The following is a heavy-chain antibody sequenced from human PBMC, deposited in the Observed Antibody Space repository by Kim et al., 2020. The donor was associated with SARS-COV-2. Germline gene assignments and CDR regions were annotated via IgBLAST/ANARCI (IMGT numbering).Heavy chain of an antibody. CDR1: GDSISNYY. CDR2: IYVSGST. D-gene: IGHD1-26*01. Sequence: SETLSLTCTVSGDSISNYYWTWIRQPAGKGLEWTGRIYVSGSTNYSPSLRTRVTMSVDTSKYQFSLKLASLTAADMAVSYFARVNSSIDRPPDY. V-gene: IGHV4-4*07. CDR3: ARVNSSIDRPPDY. J-gene: IGHJ4*01.